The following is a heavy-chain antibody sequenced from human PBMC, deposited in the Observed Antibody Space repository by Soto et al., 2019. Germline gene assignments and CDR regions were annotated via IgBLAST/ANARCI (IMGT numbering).Heavy chain of an antibody. J-gene: IGHJ6*02. CDR1: GYTFNAFY. V-gene: IGHV1-46*02. D-gene: IGHD4-17*01. CDR3: ARVALGYDYADV. CDR2: INPSGEGT. Sequence: QVQLVQSGAEVKKPGASVKVSCKAFGYTFNAFYMHWVRQAPGQGLEWMGVINPSGEGTSYAQKVQGRVTMTRDTSTSTVYMELSSLRSEDTAVYYCARVALGYDYADVWGQGTTVTVSS.